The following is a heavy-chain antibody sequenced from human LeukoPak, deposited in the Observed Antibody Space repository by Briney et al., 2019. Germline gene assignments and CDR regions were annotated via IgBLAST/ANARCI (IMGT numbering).Heavy chain of an antibody. CDR2: IYYSGST. D-gene: IGHD3-10*01. CDR3: ARGYKGYYYGSGSSFYFDY. CDR1: AGSISSSSSY. Sequence: SETLSLTCTVSAGSISSSSSYWGWIRQPPGKGLEWIGSIYYSGSTYYNPSLKCRVTISGDTSKNQFSLKLSSVTAAETAVYYCARGYKGYYYGSGSSFYFDYWGQGTLVTVSS. V-gene: IGHV4-39*01. J-gene: IGHJ4*02.